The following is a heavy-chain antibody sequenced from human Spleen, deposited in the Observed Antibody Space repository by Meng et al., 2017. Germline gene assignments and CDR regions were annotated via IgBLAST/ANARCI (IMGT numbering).Heavy chain of an antibody. D-gene: IGHD1-1*01. CDR2: FYHGGIT. CDR1: GGSVSSSNYY. Sequence: SETLSLTCTVSGGSVSSSNYYWGWIRQPPGKGLEWIGTFYHGGITYYNPSLKSRVTISVDTSKNQFSLKLSSVTPADTAVYYCARDIGTTFDYWGQGTLVTVSS. V-gene: IGHV4-39*07. CDR3: ARDIGTTFDY. J-gene: IGHJ4*02.